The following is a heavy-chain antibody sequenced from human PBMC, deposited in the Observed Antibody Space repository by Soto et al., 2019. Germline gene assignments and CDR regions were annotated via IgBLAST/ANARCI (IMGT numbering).Heavy chain of an antibody. D-gene: IGHD2-2*01. CDR2: SSGYNGNT. Sequence: QVPLVQSGGEVKKPGASVKVSCKASGYIFTDYGISWVRQAPGQGLEWMGWSSGYNGNTNYAQKFQGRVTMTTETSTNTAYMELRSLRSDDTAVYYCARVGDIAVVGPWFDPWGQGTPVTVSS. J-gene: IGHJ5*02. V-gene: IGHV1-18*04. CDR1: GYIFTDYG. CDR3: ARVGDIAVVGPWFDP.